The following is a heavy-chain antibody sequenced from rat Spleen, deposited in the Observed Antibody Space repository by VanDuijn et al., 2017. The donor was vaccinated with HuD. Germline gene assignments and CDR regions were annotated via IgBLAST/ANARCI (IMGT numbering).Heavy chain of an antibody. Sequence: EVQLVESGGGLVQPGRSLMLSCAASGFTFSTYTMAWVRQAPKKGLAWVAAIIYDGTNTYYRDSVKGRFTISRDNAKSTLYLQMDSLRSEDTAIYYCARPTTGIPFNYWGQGVMVTVSS. D-gene: IGHD1-9*01. V-gene: IGHV5-29*01. CDR2: IIYDGTNT. CDR3: ARPTTGIPFNY. J-gene: IGHJ2*01. CDR1: GFTFSTYT.